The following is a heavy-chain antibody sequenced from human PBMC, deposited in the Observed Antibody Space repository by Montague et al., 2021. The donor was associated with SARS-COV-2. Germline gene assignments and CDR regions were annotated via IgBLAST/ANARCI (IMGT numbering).Heavy chain of an antibody. J-gene: IGHJ4*02. V-gene: IGHV4-34*01. CDR1: GGSFSDYH. CDR3: ARGAPGY. Sequence: SETLSLTCAVSGGSFSDYHWTWIRQSPGEGLEWLGQINHGGSTKYNPSLKSRVTISIDTSKKQFSLKLTSVTAADTAVYYCARGAPGYWGQGTLVTVSS. D-gene: IGHD1-1*01. CDR2: INHGGST.